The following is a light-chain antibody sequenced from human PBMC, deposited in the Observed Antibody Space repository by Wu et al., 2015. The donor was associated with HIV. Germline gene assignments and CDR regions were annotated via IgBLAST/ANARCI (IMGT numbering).Light chain of an antibody. V-gene: IGKV3-20*01. CDR1: QTVSISY. CDR2: GAS. CDR3: QQYGSSPFT. Sequence: EIVLTQSPGTLSLSPGERATLSCRASQTVSISYLAWSQQKPGQAPSVLIYGASSRATGIPDRFSGSESGTDFTLTISRLEPEDFAVYYCQQYGSSPFTFGPGTKVDIK. J-gene: IGKJ3*01.